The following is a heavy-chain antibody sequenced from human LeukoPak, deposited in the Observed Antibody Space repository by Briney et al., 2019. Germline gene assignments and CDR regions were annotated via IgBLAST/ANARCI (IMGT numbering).Heavy chain of an antibody. J-gene: IGHJ4*02. CDR3: ARERTGTRGYYFDY. Sequence: SETLSLTCTVSGGSISSGGYYWSWIRQHPGKGLEWIVYIYYSGSTYYNPSLKSRVTISVDTSKNQFSLKLSSVTAADTAVYYCARERTGTRGYYFDYWGQGTLVTVSS. CDR2: IYYSGST. CDR1: GGSISSGGYY. V-gene: IGHV4-31*03. D-gene: IGHD1-1*01.